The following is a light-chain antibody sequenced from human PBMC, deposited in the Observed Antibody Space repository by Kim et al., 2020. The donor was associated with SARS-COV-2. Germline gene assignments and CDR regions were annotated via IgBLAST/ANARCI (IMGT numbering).Light chain of an antibody. Sequence: GKTVTISCTRSSGNIASNFVQWYQQRPGSSPTIVIYEDYHRPSGVPARFAGSIDRSANSASLTISVLKTEDEADYYCQSYDATNQVFGGGTQLTVL. CDR2: EDY. V-gene: IGLV6-57*01. J-gene: IGLJ3*02. CDR1: SGNIASNF. CDR3: QSYDATNQV.